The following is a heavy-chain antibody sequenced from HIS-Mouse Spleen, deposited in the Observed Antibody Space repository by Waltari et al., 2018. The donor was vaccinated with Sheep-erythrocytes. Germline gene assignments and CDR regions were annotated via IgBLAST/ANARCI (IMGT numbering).Heavy chain of an antibody. Sequence: QVQLQESGPGLVQPSQTLSLTCTVSGGPISSGGYYWSWIRQNPGKGLEWIGYIYYSGSTYYNPSLKSRVTISVDTSKNQFSLKLSSVTAADTAVYYCARGKQYWEAFDIWGQGTMVTVSS. J-gene: IGHJ3*02. D-gene: IGHD1-26*01. CDR1: GGPISSGGYY. CDR2: IYYSGST. CDR3: ARGKQYWEAFDI. V-gene: IGHV4-31*03.